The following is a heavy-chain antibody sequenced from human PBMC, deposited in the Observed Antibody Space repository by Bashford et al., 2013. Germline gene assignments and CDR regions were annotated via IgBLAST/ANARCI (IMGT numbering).Heavy chain of an antibody. V-gene: IGHV4-39*01. J-gene: IGHJ4*02. D-gene: IGHD2-15*01. Sequence: TLSLTCSVSVXPSSVVITTGSGSPAPRKGLEWIGSIYYSGSTYYNPSLKSRLTISVDTSKNQFSLKLSSVTAADTAVYYCARHVSGYCSGGSCLSQAYYFDYWGQGTLVTVSS. CDR2: IYYSGST. CDR3: ARHVSGYCSGGSCLSQAYYFDY. CDR1: VXPSSVVITT.